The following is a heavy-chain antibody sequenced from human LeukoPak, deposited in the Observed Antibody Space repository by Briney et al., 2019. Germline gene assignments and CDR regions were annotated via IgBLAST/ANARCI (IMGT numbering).Heavy chain of an antibody. J-gene: IGHJ4*02. CDR2: IYYSGST. V-gene: IGHV4-61*01. Sequence: SETLSLTCTVSGGSVSSGSYYWSWIRQPPGKGLEWIGYIYYSGSTNYNPSLKSRVTISVDTSKNQFSLRLSSVTAADTAVYYCAREADYSSPFDYWGQGTLVTVSS. CDR3: AREADYSSPFDY. CDR1: GGSVSSGSYY. D-gene: IGHD1-26*01.